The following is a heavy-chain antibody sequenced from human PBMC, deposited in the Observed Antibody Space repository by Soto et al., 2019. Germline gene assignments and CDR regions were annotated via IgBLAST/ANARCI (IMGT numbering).Heavy chain of an antibody. V-gene: IGHV3-7*04. Sequence: GGSLRLSCAASGLAFSTLWMTWVRQAPGKGLEWVANIKYDGSEEYYADSVKGRFSISRDNAQNLLYLQMSSLRAEDTAIYFCTKDLNHDSSPWGRGTLVTV. CDR1: GLAFSTLW. CDR3: TKDLNHDSSP. D-gene: IGHD3-22*01. J-gene: IGHJ5*02. CDR2: IKYDGSEE.